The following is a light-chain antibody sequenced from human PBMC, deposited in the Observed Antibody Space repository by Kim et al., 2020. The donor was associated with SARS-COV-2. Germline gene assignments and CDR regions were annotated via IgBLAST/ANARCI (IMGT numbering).Light chain of an antibody. J-gene: IGKJ5*01. V-gene: IGKV3-20*01. Sequence: EIVLTQSPGTLSLSPGERATLSCRASQSVSSSYLAWYQQKPGQAPSLLIYGASSSTTGIPDRFSGSWSGTVFTLTISRLEPEDFAVYCCQQYSSSPITFGQGTRLEIK. CDR2: GAS. CDR1: QSVSSSY. CDR3: QQYSSSPIT.